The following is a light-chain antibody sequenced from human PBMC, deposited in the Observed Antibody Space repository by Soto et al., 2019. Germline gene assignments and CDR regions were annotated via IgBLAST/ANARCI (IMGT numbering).Light chain of an antibody. Sequence: DIQMTQSPSSLSASVGDRATITCRATQDISNYLAWYQQKPGKVPNLLIYAASTLQSGVPSRFSGSGSGTDFTLTISILQPEDVATYYCQKYNSAPPWTFGQGTKVEI. J-gene: IGKJ1*01. CDR2: AAS. V-gene: IGKV1-27*01. CDR3: QKYNSAPPWT. CDR1: QDISNY.